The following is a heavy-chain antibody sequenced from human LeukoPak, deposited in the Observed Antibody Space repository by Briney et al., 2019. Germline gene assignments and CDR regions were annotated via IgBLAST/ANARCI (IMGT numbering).Heavy chain of an antibody. V-gene: IGHV3-66*01. J-gene: IGHJ4*02. CDR2: IYSGGSI. Sequence: GGSLRLSCAASGFTVSSNYMSWVRQAPGKGLEWVSVIYSGGSIYYADSVKGRFTISRDNSKNTLYLQMNSLRAEDTAVYYCARALGIVGATPFDYWGQGTLVTVSS. D-gene: IGHD1-26*01. CDR3: ARALGIVGATPFDY. CDR1: GFTVSSNY.